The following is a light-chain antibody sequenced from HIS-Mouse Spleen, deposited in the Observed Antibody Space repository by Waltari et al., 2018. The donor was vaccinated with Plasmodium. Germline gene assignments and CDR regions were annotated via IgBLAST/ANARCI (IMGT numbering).Light chain of an antibody. J-gene: IGLJ1*01. CDR1: SSDVGGYDD. CDR2: DVS. V-gene: IGLV2-11*01. CDR3: CSYAGSYTYV. Sequence: QSALTQPRSVSGSPGRSVTIPCTGTSSDVGGYDDVSWYQQHPANAPKLMICDVSNRPSVVPQRFSGCKSCNTAALTISGLQAEDEDDYYCCSYAGSYTYVFGTGTKVTVL.